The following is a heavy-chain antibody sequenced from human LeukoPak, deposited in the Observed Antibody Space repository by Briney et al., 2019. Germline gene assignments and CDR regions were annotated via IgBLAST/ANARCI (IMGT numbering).Heavy chain of an antibody. CDR2: ISAYNGNT. CDR3: AREWAGGYVS. D-gene: IGHD5-12*01. Sequence: ASVKVSCKASGYTFTSYGISWVRQAPGQGLEWMGWISAYNGNTNYAQKLQGRVTITADKSTSTAYMELSSLRSEDTAVYYCAREWAGGYVSWGQGTLVTVSS. CDR1: GYTFTSYG. J-gene: IGHJ4*02. V-gene: IGHV1-18*01.